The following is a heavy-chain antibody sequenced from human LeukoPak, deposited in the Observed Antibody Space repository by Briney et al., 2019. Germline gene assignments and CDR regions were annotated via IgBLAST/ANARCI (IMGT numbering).Heavy chain of an antibody. Sequence: PSETLSLTCTVSGGSISSSSYYWGWIRQPPGKGLEWIESIYYSGSTYYNPSLKSRVTISVDTSKNQFSLKLSSVTAADTAVYYCARRVTMVRGVIIKVLTPGYFDYWGQGTLVTVSS. D-gene: IGHD3-10*01. J-gene: IGHJ4*02. CDR3: ARRVTMVRGVIIKVLTPGYFDY. CDR2: IYYSGST. V-gene: IGHV4-39*01. CDR1: GGSISSSSYY.